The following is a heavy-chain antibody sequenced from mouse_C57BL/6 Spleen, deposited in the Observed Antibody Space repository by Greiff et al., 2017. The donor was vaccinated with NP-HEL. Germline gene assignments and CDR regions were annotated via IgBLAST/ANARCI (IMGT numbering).Heavy chain of an antibody. D-gene: IGHD2-1*01. CDR3: ARSDGNFWFAY. CDR1: GYTFTSYW. J-gene: IGHJ3*01. Sequence: VQLQQPGAELVRPGSSVKLSCKASGYTFTSYWMDWVKQRPGQGLEWIGNIYPSDSETHYNQKFKDKATLTVDKSSSTAYMQLSSLTSEDSAVYYCARSDGNFWFAYWGQGTLVTVSA. V-gene: IGHV1-61*01. CDR2: IYPSDSET.